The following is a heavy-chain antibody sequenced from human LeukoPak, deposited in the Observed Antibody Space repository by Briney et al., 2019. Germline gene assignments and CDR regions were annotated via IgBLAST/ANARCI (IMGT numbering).Heavy chain of an antibody. CDR3: ARGDYYDSSGYPDAFDI. Sequence: GESLKISCKGSGYSFTSYWIGWARQMPGKGLEWMGIIYPGDSDTRYSPSFQGQVTISADKSISTAYLQWSSLKASDTAMYYCARGDYYDSSGYPDAFDIWGQGTVVTVSS. CDR2: IYPGDSDT. D-gene: IGHD3-22*01. CDR1: GYSFTSYW. V-gene: IGHV5-51*01. J-gene: IGHJ3*02.